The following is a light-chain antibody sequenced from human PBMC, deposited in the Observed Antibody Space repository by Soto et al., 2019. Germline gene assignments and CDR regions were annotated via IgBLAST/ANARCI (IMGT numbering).Light chain of an antibody. Sequence: DIQMAQSPSTLAASVGDRITITPRVSQSISIYLNWYQQKPGKAPKLLIYAASSLQSGVPSRFSGSGSGTDFTLTISSLQPEDFATYYCQQSYSTPTWTFGQGTKVDIK. CDR3: QQSYSTPTWT. CDR2: AAS. CDR1: QSISIY. J-gene: IGKJ1*01. V-gene: IGKV1-39*01.